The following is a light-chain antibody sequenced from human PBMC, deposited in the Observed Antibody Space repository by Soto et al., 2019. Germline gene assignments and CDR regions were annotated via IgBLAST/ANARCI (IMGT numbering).Light chain of an antibody. V-gene: IGKV1-5*03. CDR3: QQRSNWPPEIT. Sequence: DIQMTQSPSTLSGSVGDRVTITCRASQTISSWLAWYQQKPGKAPKLLIYKASSLESGVPSRFSGSGSGTEFTLTISSLQPDDFAVYYCQQRSNWPPEITFGQGTRLEIK. CDR2: KAS. CDR1: QTISSW. J-gene: IGKJ5*01.